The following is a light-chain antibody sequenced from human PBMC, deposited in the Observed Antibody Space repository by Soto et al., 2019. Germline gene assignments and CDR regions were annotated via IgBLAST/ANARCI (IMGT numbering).Light chain of an antibody. Sequence: QSVLTQPPSVSGALGQRVTISCTGITSNIGAGYDVHWYQQRPGTAPKLLIFGNTNRPSGVPDRFSGSKSGTSASLAITGLQAEDEGDYYCQSYDSTLSARYVFGTGTQLTVL. CDR2: GNT. V-gene: IGLV1-40*01. J-gene: IGLJ1*01. CDR3: QSYDSTLSARYV. CDR1: TSNIGAGYD.